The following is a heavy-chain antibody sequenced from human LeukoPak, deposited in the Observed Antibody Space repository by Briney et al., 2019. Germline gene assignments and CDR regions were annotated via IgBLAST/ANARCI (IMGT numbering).Heavy chain of an antibody. Sequence: SETLSLTCAVYGGSFSGYYWSWIRQPPGKGLEWIGEINHSGSTNYNPSLKSRVTISVDTSKNQFSLKLSSVTAADTAVYYCARGASIFGGQGTLVTVSS. CDR1: GGSFSGYY. J-gene: IGHJ4*02. CDR3: ARGASIF. D-gene: IGHD6-6*01. V-gene: IGHV4-34*01. CDR2: INHSGST.